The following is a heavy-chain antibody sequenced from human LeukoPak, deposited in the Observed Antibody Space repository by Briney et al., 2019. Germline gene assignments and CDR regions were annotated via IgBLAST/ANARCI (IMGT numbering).Heavy chain of an antibody. CDR2: MNPNSGNT. CDR3: ASPGVVVADVTYYYYYGMDV. D-gene: IGHD2-15*01. CDR1: GYTFTSYD. J-gene: IGHJ6*04. Sequence: ASVKVSCKASGYTFTSYDISWVRQATGQGLEWMGWMNPNSGNTGYAQKFQGRVTMTRNTSISTAYMELSSLRSEDTAVYYCASPGVVVADVTYYYYYGMDVWGKGTTVTVSS. V-gene: IGHV1-8*01.